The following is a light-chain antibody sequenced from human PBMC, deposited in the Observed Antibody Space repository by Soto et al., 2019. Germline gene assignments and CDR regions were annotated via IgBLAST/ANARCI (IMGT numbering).Light chain of an antibody. J-gene: IGKJ1*01. CDR2: KAS. CDR1: ESINSW. Sequence: DIQMTQSPSTLSASVGDRVTVTCRASESINSWLAWYQQKPGKAPKLLIYKASNLESGVPSRFSGSGSGTEFTLTITSLQPADFATYYCQQYQSYSQFGKGTKV. V-gene: IGKV1-5*03. CDR3: QQYQSYSQ.